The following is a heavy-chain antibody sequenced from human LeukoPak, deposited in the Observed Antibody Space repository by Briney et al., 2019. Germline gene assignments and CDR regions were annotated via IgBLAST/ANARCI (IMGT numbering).Heavy chain of an antibody. V-gene: IGHV3-53*01. J-gene: IGHJ4*02. CDR3: ARDYYDSSGYYYVDLPTYYFDY. CDR2: IYSGGST. D-gene: IGHD3-22*01. CDR1: GFTVSSNY. Sequence: PGGSLRLSCAASGFTVSSNYMSWVRQAPGKGLEWVSVIYSGGSTYYADSAKGRFTISRDNSKNTLYLQMNSLRAEDTAVYYCARDYYDSSGYYYVDLPTYYFDYWGQGTLVTVSS.